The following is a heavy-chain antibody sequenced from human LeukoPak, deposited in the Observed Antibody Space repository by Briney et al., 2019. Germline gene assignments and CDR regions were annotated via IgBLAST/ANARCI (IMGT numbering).Heavy chain of an antibody. D-gene: IGHD4-17*01. Sequence: EASVKVSCKASGYTFTSYDINWVRQATGQGPEWMGWMSPNSGNTGYAQKFQGRVTMTRSTSMSTAYMELSSLRSEDTAVYYCARGLIQTAVTNWGQGTLVTVSS. J-gene: IGHJ4*02. V-gene: IGHV1-8*01. CDR3: ARGLIQTAVTN. CDR1: GYTFTSYD. CDR2: MSPNSGNT.